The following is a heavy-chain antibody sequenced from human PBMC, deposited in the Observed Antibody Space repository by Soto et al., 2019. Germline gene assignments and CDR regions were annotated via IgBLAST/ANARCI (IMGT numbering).Heavy chain of an antibody. CDR3: VGSAALYGMGV. Sequence: GGSLRLSCAASGFTFSSYGMHWVRQAPGKGLEWVAVIWYDGSNKYYADSVKGRFTISRDNSKNTLYLQMNSLRAEDTAVYYCVGSAALYGMGVWGQGTTVTVSS. CDR1: GFTFSSYG. CDR2: IWYDGSNK. D-gene: IGHD2-2*01. V-gene: IGHV3-33*01. J-gene: IGHJ6*02.